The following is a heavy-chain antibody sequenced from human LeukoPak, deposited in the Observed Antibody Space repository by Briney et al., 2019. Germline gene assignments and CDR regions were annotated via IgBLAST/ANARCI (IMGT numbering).Heavy chain of an antibody. CDR3: ASRIGYSYGIDY. V-gene: IGHV4-31*03. CDR1: GASISSGGDY. J-gene: IGHJ4*02. Sequence: SETLSLTCTVSGASISSGGDYWSWIRQHPGKGLEWIGYIYYSGSTYYNPSLRSRVTISEDTSKNQFSLKLSSVTAADTAVYYCASRIGYSYGIDYWGQGTLVTVSS. D-gene: IGHD5-18*01. CDR2: IYYSGST.